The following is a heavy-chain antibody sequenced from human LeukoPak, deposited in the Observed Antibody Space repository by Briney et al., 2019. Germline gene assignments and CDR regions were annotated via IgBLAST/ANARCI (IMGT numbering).Heavy chain of an antibody. CDR3: ARNPGSDYPEW. D-gene: IGHD4-17*01. CDR2: IYHSGST. J-gene: IGHJ1*01. Sequence: PSETLSLTCTVSGGSISSNTWWSWVRQPPGKGLEWIGEIYHSGSTNYNPSLKGRVTISVDKSKNQFSLKMTSVTAADTAVYYCARNPGSDYPEWWGQGALVTVSS. CDR1: GGSISSNTW. V-gene: IGHV4-4*02.